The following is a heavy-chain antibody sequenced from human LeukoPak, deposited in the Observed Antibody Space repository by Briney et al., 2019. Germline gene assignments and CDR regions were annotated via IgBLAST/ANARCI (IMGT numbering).Heavy chain of an antibody. CDR1: GFTFSSYW. J-gene: IGHJ4*02. V-gene: IGHV3-7*01. Sequence: PGGSLRLSCAASGFTFSSYWMSWVRQAPGKGLEWVANIKQDGSEKYYVDSVKGRFTISRDDAKNSLFLQMNSLRDEDTAVYYCATYEQWLGRVGDYWGQGTLVTVSS. CDR2: IKQDGSEK. CDR3: ATYEQWLGRVGDY. D-gene: IGHD6-19*01.